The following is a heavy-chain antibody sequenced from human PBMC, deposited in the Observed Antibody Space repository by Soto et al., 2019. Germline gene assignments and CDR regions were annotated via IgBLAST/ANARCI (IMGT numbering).Heavy chain of an antibody. D-gene: IGHD6-13*01. J-gene: IGHJ4*02. CDR3: ARHDTYSSSWYGSG. CDR1: GYSFTSYW. CDR2: IDPSDSYT. V-gene: IGHV5-10-1*01. Sequence: AXESLTISCKGSGYSFTSYWISLVRQMPGKGLEWMGRIDPSDSYTNYSPSFQGHVTISADKSISTAYLQWSSLKASDTAMYYCARHDTYSSSWYGSGWGQGTLVTVSS.